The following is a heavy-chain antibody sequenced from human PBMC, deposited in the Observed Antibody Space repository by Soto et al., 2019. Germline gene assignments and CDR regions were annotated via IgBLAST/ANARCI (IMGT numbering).Heavy chain of an antibody. J-gene: IGHJ5*02. D-gene: IGHD2-2*01. CDR3: VTAVYANWFDP. CDR2: INHSGST. V-gene: IGHV4-34*01. Sequence: PSETLSLTCAVYGGSFSGYYWSWIRQPPGKGLEWIGEINHSGSTNYNPPLKSRVTISVDTSKSRFARKQSSVTAAYTAVYYCVTAVYANWFDPWGQGTLVTVYS. CDR1: GGSFSGYY.